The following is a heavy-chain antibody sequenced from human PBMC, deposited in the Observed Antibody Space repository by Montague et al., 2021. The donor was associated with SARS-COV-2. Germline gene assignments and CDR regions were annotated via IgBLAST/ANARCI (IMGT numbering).Heavy chain of an antibody. Sequence: SETLSLTCTVSGGSISGSNYYWGWIRQPPGKGLEWIGSMYYSGSTYYNPSLKSRVTISVDTSNNQFSLKLKSMSAADTAVYYCARVGNYLGVYWGQGILVTVSS. V-gene: IGHV4-39*07. CDR1: GGSISGSNYY. CDR3: ARVGNYLGVY. D-gene: IGHD3-10*01. CDR2: MYYSGST. J-gene: IGHJ4*02.